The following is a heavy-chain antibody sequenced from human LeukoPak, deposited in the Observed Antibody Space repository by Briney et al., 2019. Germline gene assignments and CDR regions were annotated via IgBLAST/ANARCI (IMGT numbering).Heavy chain of an antibody. CDR2: IHTSGST. D-gene: IGHD3-3*01. CDR3: ARAGFWSGPNYYYGMDV. V-gene: IGHV4-4*07. Sequence: SETLSLTCTVSGGSIIRYYWSWIRQTAGKGLEWIGHIHTSGSTNYNPSLKSRVTMSVDTSKNQFSLKMSSVTAADTAVYYCARAGFWSGPNYYYGMDVWGQGTTVTVSS. J-gene: IGHJ6*02. CDR1: GGSIIRYY.